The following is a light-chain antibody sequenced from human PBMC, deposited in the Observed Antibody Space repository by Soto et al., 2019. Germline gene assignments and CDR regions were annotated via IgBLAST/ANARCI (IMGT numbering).Light chain of an antibody. V-gene: IGKV3-15*01. CDR1: QSVSSN. CDR3: QQYNNWHPT. Sequence: EMVVTQSPATLSVSPGERATLSCRASQSVSSNFAWDQQKSGQAPRLLTKGAATIATCIPARFSGSGSGTELTPPISSLQSPDFAVYYCQQYNNWHPTFGQGTKVDIK. CDR2: GAA. J-gene: IGKJ1*01.